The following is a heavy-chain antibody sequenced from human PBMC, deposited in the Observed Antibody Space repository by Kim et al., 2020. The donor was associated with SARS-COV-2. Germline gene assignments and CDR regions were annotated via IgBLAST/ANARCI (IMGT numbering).Heavy chain of an antibody. CDR1: GGSISSYY. Sequence: SETLSLTCTVSGGSISSYYWSWIRQPPGKGLEWIGYIYYSGSTNYNPSLKSRVTISVDTSKNQFSLKLSSVTAEDTAVYYCARGDSSGWWDVGWFDPWGQGTLVTVSS. J-gene: IGHJ5*02. V-gene: IGHV4-59*13. CDR2: IYYSGST. CDR3: ARGDSSGWWDVGWFDP. D-gene: IGHD6-19*01.